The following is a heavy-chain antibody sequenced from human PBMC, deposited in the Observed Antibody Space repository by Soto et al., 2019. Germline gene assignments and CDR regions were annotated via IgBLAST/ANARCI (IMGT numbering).Heavy chain of an antibody. CDR1: GGSISSGGYY. V-gene: IGHV4-31*03. D-gene: IGHD2-2*01. J-gene: IGHJ4*02. CDR3: ARSSTSANYFDY. Sequence: SETLSLTCTVSGGSISSGGYYWSWIRQHPGKGLEWIGYIYYSGSTYYNPSLKSRVTISVDTSKNQFSLKLTSVAAADTAVYYCARSSTSANYFDYWGQGTLVTVSS. CDR2: IYYSGST.